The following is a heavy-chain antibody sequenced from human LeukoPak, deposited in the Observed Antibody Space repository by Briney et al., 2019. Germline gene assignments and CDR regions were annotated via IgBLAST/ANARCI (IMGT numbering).Heavy chain of an antibody. V-gene: IGHV3-30-3*01. CDR3: ARTYFDFWSGDYYYYMEV. D-gene: IGHD3-3*01. CDR2: ISYDGSNT. Sequence: GGSLRLSCAVSGFTFSTYAMHWVRQAPGKGLEWVAVISYDGSNTYSADSVKGRFTISRDNSKNTLFLQMSSLTPEDTAVYYCARTYFDFWSGDYYYYMEVWGKGTTVTVSS. CDR1: GFTFSTYA. J-gene: IGHJ6*03.